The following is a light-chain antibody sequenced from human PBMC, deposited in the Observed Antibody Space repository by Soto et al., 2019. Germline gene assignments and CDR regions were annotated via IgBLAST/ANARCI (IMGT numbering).Light chain of an antibody. V-gene: IGKV3-11*01. J-gene: IGKJ5*01. CDR3: QQRSNWPPIT. CDR1: QSVSSN. CDR2: GAS. Sequence: EMVMTQSPATLSMSPGERATLSCRASQSVSSNLAWYQQKPGQAPRLLIYGASTRAGGIPARFSGSGSGTDFTLTISSLEPEDAAVYYCQQRSNWPPITFGQGTRLEIK.